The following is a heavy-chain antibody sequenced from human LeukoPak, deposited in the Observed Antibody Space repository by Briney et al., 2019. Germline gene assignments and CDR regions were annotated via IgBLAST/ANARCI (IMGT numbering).Heavy chain of an antibody. Sequence: ASVKVSCKSSGYTFTSYGITWLRQAPGLGLEWMGWISPYNGNTNFAQKFQDRVSMSTGTSTSTAYIELRSRTCDDTAVYYCAREGRGSGRIRWFDPWGQGTLVTVSS. CDR2: ISPYNGNT. V-gene: IGHV1-18*01. D-gene: IGHD6-19*01. CDR3: AREGRGSGRIRWFDP. J-gene: IGHJ5*02. CDR1: GYTFTSYG.